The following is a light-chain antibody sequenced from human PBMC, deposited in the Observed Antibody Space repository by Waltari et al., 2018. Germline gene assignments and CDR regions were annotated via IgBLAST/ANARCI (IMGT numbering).Light chain of an antibody. CDR2: AAS. J-gene: IGKJ2*01. V-gene: IGKV1-39*01. CDR1: QSISSY. Sequence: DIQMTQSPSSLSASVGDRVTITCRASQSISSYLNWYQQKPGKAPKLLIYAASSLQSGVPSRFSGSGSGTHFSLTIKSLQPDDSATYFCQQSYSVPYTFGQGTNLGV. CDR3: QQSYSVPYT.